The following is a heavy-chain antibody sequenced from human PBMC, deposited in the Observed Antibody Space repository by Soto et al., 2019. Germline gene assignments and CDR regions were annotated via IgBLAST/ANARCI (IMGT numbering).Heavy chain of an antibody. J-gene: IGHJ6*02. V-gene: IGHV4-61*01. CDR1: GGSVSSGSYY. D-gene: IGHD5-12*01. CDR3: ARDSWGGYDYNDYYGMDV. Sequence: PSETLSLTCTVSGGSVSSGSYYWSWIRQPPGKGLEWIGYIYYSGSTNYNPSLKSRVTISVDTSKNQFSLKLSSVTAADTAVYYCARDSWGGYDYNDYYGMDVWGQGTTVTVFS. CDR2: IYYSGST.